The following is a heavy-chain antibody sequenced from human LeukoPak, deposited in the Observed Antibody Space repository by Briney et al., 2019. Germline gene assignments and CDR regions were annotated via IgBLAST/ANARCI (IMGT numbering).Heavy chain of an antibody. CDR1: GYIFTGYY. D-gene: IGHD2-2*03. CDR2: ISRSGGNT. Sequence: SCKASGYIFTGYYMHWVRQALGKGLEFVSAISRSGGNTYYANSVKGRFTISRDTSKNTLYLQVGSLRVEDMAVYYCARVGDRSGNGYSHWGQGTLVTVSS. CDR3: ARVGDRSGNGYSH. V-gene: IGHV3-64*01. J-gene: IGHJ4*02.